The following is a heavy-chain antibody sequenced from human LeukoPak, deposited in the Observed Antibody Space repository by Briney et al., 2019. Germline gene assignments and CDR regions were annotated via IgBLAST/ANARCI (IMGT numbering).Heavy chain of an antibody. Sequence: GGSLRLSCAASGFTFSSYGMSWVRLAPGKGLEWGSAISGRGGSTYYADSVKGRFTISRDNSKNTLYLQMNSLRAEDTAVYYCAKVSYGTMIPEYYFDYWGQGTLVTVSS. CDR2: ISGRGGST. D-gene: IGHD3-22*01. CDR1: GFTFSSYG. J-gene: IGHJ4*02. CDR3: AKVSYGTMIPEYYFDY. V-gene: IGHV3-23*01.